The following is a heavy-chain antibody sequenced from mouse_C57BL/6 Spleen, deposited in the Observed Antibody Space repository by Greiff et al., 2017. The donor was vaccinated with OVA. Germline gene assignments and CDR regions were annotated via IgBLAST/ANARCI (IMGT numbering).Heavy chain of an antibody. J-gene: IGHJ2*01. V-gene: IGHV1-81*01. D-gene: IGHD1-1*01. CDR3: AREDGSSLYYFDY. CDR2: IYPRSGNT. CDR1: GYTFTSYG. Sequence: QVHVKQSGAELARPGASVKLSCKASGYTFTSYGISWVKQRTGQGLEWIGEIYPRSGNTYYNEKFKGKATLTADKSSSTAYMELRSLTSEDSAVYFCAREDGSSLYYFDYWGQGTTLTVSS.